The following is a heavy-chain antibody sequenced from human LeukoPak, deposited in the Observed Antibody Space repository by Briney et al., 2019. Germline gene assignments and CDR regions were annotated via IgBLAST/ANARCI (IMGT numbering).Heavy chain of an antibody. D-gene: IGHD3-22*01. V-gene: IGHV1-2*02. CDR1: GYTFTGYY. Sequence: ASVKVSCKASGYTFTGYYMHWVRQAPGQGLEWMGWINPNSGGTNYAQKFQGRVTMTRDTSISTAYMELSRLRSDDTAVYYCARGPPRKVTMIVVVRQFDYWGQGTLVTVSA. CDR2: INPNSGGT. J-gene: IGHJ4*02. CDR3: ARGPPRKVTMIVVVRQFDY.